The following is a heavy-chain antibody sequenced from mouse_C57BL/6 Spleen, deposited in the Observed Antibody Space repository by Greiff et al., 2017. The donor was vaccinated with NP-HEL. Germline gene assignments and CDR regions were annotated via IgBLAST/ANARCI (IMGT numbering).Heavy chain of an antibody. D-gene: IGHD1-1*01. CDR1: GFNIKDYY. CDR2: IDPEDGET. CDR3: CLYYGSSSWCAY. V-gene: IGHV14-2*01. Sequence: VQLKQSGAELVKPGASVKLSCTASGFNIKDYYMHWVKQRTEQGLEWIGRIDPEDGETKYAPKFQGKATITADTSSNTAYLQLSSLTSEDTAVDYCCLYYGSSSWCAYWGQGTLVTVSA. J-gene: IGHJ3*01.